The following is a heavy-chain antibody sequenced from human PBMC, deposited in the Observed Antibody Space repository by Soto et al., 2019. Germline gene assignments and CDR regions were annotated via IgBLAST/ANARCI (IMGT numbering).Heavy chain of an antibody. CDR3: ARIGKYQSSDY. J-gene: IGHJ4*02. Sequence: SETLSLTCTVSGGSISSYYWSWIRQPPGKGLEWIGYIYYSGSTNYNPSLKSRVTISVDTSKNQFFLKLSSATAADTAVYYCARIGKYQSSDYWGQGTLVTVSS. D-gene: IGHD2-2*01. CDR2: IYYSGST. CDR1: GGSISSYY. V-gene: IGHV4-59*01.